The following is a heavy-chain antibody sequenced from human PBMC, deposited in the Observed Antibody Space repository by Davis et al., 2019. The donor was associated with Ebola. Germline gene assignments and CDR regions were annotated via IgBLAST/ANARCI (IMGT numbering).Heavy chain of an antibody. CDR3: ARAPHVGDILTGADYYYMDV. D-gene: IGHD3-9*01. CDR1: GYTFTSYD. CDR2: MNPNSGNT. V-gene: IGHV1-8*01. Sequence: ASVKVSCKASGYTFTSYDINWVRQATGQGLEWMGWMNPNSGNTGYAQKFQGRVTMTRNTSISTAYMELSSLRSEDTAVYYCARAPHVGDILTGADYYYMDVWGKGTTVTVSS. J-gene: IGHJ6*03.